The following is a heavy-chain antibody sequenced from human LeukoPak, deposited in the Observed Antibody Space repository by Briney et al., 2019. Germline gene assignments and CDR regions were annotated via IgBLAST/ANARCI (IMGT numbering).Heavy chain of an antibody. CDR1: GFTFSSYG. V-gene: IGHV3-33*01. D-gene: IGHD3-10*01. J-gene: IGHJ6*04. CDR2: IWYDGSNK. Sequence: GGSLRLSCAASGFTFSSYGMHWVRQAPGKGLEWVAVIWYDGSNKYYADSVKGRFAISRDNSKNTLYLQMNSLRAEDTAVYYCARGNMVRGVGVYYYYGMDVWGKGTTVTVSS. CDR3: ARGNMVRGVGVYYYYGMDV.